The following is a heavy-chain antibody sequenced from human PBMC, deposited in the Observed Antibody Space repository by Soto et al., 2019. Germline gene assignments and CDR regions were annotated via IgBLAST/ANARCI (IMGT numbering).Heavy chain of an antibody. D-gene: IGHD2-15*01. CDR1: GYSFTSYW. V-gene: IGHV5-51*01. Sequence: LGESLKISCKGSGYSFTSYWIGWVRQMPGKGLEWMGIIYPGDSDTRYSPSFQGQVTISADKSISTAYLQWSSLKASDTAMYYCARLRYCSGGSCYSNYYYYGMDVWGQGTTVTVSS. J-gene: IGHJ6*02. CDR2: IYPGDSDT. CDR3: ARLRYCSGGSCYSNYYYYGMDV.